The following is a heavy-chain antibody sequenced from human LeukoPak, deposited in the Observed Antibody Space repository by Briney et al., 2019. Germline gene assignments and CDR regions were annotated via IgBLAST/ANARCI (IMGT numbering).Heavy chain of an antibody. Sequence: SETLSLTCSVSGGSVTNYYWSWIRQPPGKGLEWIGYLYYTGSTNYNPSLKSRVTISVDMSKNQFSLKLRSMTAADTAVYYCARHGPGYSSVFDYWGQGTLVTVSS. CDR2: LYYTGST. D-gene: IGHD6-19*01. CDR1: GGSVTNYY. J-gene: IGHJ4*02. V-gene: IGHV4-59*08. CDR3: ARHGPGYSSVFDY.